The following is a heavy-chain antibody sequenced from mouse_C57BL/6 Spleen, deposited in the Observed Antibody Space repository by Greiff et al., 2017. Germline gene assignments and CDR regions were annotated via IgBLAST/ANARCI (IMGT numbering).Heavy chain of an antibody. CDR1: GFTFSDYG. V-gene: IGHV5-17*01. CDR2: ISSGSSTI. CDR3: ASGSNPPTAMDY. D-gene: IGHD1-1*01. J-gene: IGHJ4*01. Sequence: EVMLVESGGGLVKPGGSLKLSCAASGFTFSDYGMHWVRQAPEKGLEWVAYISSGSSTIYYADTVKGRFTISRDNAKNTLFLQMTSLRSEDTAMYYCASGSNPPTAMDYWGQGTSVTVSS.